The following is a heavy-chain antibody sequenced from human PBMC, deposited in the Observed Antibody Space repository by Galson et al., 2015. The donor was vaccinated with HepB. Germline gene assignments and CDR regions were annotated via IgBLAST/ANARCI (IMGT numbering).Heavy chain of an antibody. D-gene: IGHD6-19*01. CDR1: GFTFSSYG. CDR2: IWYDGSNK. V-gene: IGHV3-33*01. J-gene: IGHJ6*02. Sequence: SLRLSCAASGFTFSSYGMHWVRQAPGKGLEWVAVIWYDGSNKYYADSVKGRFTISRDNSKNTLYLQMNSLRAEDTAVYYCARDSAVAGRGWVPYDVWGQGTTVTVSS. CDR3: ARDSAVAGRGWVPYDV.